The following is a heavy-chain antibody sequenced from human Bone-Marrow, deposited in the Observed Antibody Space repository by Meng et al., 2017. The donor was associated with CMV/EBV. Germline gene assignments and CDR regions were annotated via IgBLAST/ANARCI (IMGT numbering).Heavy chain of an antibody. Sequence: SETLSLTCAVYGGSFSGYYWSWIRQPPGKGLEWIGEINHSGSTNYNPSLKSRVTISVDTSKNQFSLKLSSVPAADTAVYYCARTAARRIYYYYYGMDVWGQGTTVTVSS. D-gene: IGHD6-6*01. CDR3: ARTAARRIYYYYYGMDV. J-gene: IGHJ6*02. CDR2: INHSGST. CDR1: GGSFSGYY. V-gene: IGHV4-34*01.